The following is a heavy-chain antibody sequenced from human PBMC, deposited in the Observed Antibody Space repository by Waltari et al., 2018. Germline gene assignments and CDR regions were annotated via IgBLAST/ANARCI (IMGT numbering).Heavy chain of an antibody. D-gene: IGHD6-13*01. CDR2: IYYNGYT. CDR3: VTGSVDSRSWYEFDY. J-gene: IGHJ4*02. Sequence: QVQLQESGPGLVKPSATLSLTCTVSDVSIGKYYWTWIRQSPGMGLGWIGYIYYNGYTIYNPSLKSRITISLDTSKSQFSLSLYSVTAADTAVYYCVTGSVDSRSWYEFDYWGQGTLVTV. CDR1: DVSIGKYY. V-gene: IGHV4-59*01.